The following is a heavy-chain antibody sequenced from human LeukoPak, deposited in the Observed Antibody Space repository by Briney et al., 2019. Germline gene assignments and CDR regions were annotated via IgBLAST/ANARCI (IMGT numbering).Heavy chain of an antibody. V-gene: IGHV1-2*02. CDR3: ARALEYSSSSEYFQH. CDR1: GYTFTGYY. Sequence: ASVKVSCKASGYTFTGYYMHWVRQAPGQGLEWMGWINPNSGGTNYAQKFQGRVTMTRDTSISTAYMELSRLRSDDTAVYYCARALEYSSSSEYFQHWGQGTLVTVSS. D-gene: IGHD6-6*01. J-gene: IGHJ1*01. CDR2: INPNSGGT.